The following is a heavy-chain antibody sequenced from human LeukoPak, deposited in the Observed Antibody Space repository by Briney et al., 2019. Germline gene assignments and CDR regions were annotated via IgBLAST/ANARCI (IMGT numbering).Heavy chain of an antibody. J-gene: IGHJ5*02. Sequence: PSETLSLTCTVSGGSISSSSYYWGWIRQPPGKGLEWIGSIYYSGSTYYNPSLKSRVTISVDTSKNQFSLKLSSVTAADTAVYYCARRGDGNWFDPWGQGTLVTVSS. CDR1: GGSISSSSYY. V-gene: IGHV4-39*07. D-gene: IGHD4-17*01. CDR2: IYYSGST. CDR3: ARRGDGNWFDP.